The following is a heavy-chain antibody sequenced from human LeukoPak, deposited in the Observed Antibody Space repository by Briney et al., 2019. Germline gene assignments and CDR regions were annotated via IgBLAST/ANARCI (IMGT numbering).Heavy chain of an antibody. D-gene: IGHD6-19*01. CDR3: ARVAVAAFDAFDI. CDR1: GFTFSSYW. V-gene: IGHV3-7*04. Sequence: GGSLRLSCAASGFTFSSYWMSWVRQAPGKGLEWVANIKQDGSEKYYVDSVKGRFTISRDNAKNSLYLQMNSPRAEDTAVYYCARVAVAAFDAFDIWGQGTMVTVSS. CDR2: IKQDGSEK. J-gene: IGHJ3*02.